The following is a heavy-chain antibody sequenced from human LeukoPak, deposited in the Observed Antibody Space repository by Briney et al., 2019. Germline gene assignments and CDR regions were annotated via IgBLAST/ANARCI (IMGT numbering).Heavy chain of an antibody. CDR2: INPNSGGT. D-gene: IGHD7-27*01. CDR1: GYTFSAPY. Sequence: RASVTLSCTASGYTFSAPYMHWVRQAPGQGLEWMGWINPNSGGTNYPLKFQGRVTMTRDTSISTAYMELNRLRSDDTAVHYCARDVTGDQSWFFDLWGRGTLVTVSS. J-gene: IGHJ2*01. CDR3: ARDVTGDQSWFFDL. V-gene: IGHV1-2*02.